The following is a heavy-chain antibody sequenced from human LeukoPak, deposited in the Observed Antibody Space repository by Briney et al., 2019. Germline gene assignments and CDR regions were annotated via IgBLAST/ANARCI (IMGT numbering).Heavy chain of an antibody. J-gene: IGHJ4*02. Sequence: GGSLRLSCAASGFTFSSYSMNWVRQAPGRGLEWVSSISSSSSYIYYADSVKGRFTISRDNAKNSLYLQMNSLRAEDTAVYYCARQSSGYDLGYWGQGTLVTVSS. CDR2: ISSSSSYI. V-gene: IGHV3-21*01. CDR3: ARQSSGYDLGY. D-gene: IGHD5-12*01. CDR1: GFTFSSYS.